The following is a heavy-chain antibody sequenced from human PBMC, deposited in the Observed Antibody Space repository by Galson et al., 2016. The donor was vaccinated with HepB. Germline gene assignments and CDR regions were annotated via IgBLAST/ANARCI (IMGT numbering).Heavy chain of an antibody. CDR3: ARDGGIQVSPRYNYYYYGMDV. CDR1: GVSISSSDYY. CDR2: IYYRGST. V-gene: IGHV4-61*08. J-gene: IGHJ6*02. Sequence: SETLSLTCTVSGVSISSSDYYWGWIRQPPGKGLEWIGYIYYRGSTSYNPSLKSRVTISIDTSKNQFSLKLSSVTAADTAVYYCARDGGIQVSPRYNYYYYGMDVWGQGTTVTVSS. D-gene: IGHD5-18*01.